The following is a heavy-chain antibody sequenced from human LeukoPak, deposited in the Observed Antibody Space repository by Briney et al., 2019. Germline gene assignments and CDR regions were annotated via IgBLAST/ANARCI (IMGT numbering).Heavy chain of an antibody. J-gene: IGHJ6*03. CDR3: AREFGVAAADLNYMDV. V-gene: IGHV1-2*02. D-gene: IGHD6-13*01. Sequence: ASVKVSCKASGYTFTGYYMHWVRQAPGQGLEWMGWINPNSGGTNYAQKFQGRVTMTRDTSISTAYMELSRLRSDDTAVYYCAREFGVAAADLNYMDVWGKGTTVTVSS. CDR1: GYTFTGYY. CDR2: INPNSGGT.